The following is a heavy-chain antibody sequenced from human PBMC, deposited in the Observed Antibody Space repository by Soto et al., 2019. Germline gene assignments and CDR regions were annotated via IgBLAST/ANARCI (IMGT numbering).Heavy chain of an antibody. CDR3: ARHRGRRVVVVAATYYFDY. Sequence: SETLSLTCTVSGGSISSGSYYWGWIRQPPGKGLEWIGSIYYSGSTYYNPSLKSRVTISVDTSKNQFPLKLSSVTAADTAVYYCARHRGRRVVVVAATYYFDYWGQGTLVTVSS. V-gene: IGHV4-39*01. CDR1: GGSISSGSYY. D-gene: IGHD2-15*01. CDR2: IYYSGST. J-gene: IGHJ4*02.